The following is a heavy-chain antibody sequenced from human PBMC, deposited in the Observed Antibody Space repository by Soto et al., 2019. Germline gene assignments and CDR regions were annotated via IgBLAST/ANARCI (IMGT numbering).Heavy chain of an antibody. CDR1: GGTFSSYA. CDR3: ARGRDIVVVVAATPAQSYYSYGMDV. CDR2: IIPIFGTA. V-gene: IGHV1-69*13. J-gene: IGHJ6*02. D-gene: IGHD2-15*01. Sequence: GASVKVSCKASGGTFSSYAISWVRQAPGQGLEWMGGIIPIFGTANYAQKFQGRVTITADESTSTAYMALSSLRSEDTAVYYCARGRDIVVVVAATPAQSYYSYGMDVWGQEATVTV.